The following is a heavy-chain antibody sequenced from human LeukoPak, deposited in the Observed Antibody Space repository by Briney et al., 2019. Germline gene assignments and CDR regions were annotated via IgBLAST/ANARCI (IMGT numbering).Heavy chain of an antibody. D-gene: IGHD6-6*01. V-gene: IGHV1-69*05. Sequence: SVKVSCKASGGTFSSYAISWVRQAPGQGLEWMGGIIPIFGTGNNAQKFQGRVTITTDESTSTVYMELSSLRSEDTAVYYCAGDRSFSSPDAFDIWGQGTMVTVSS. CDR3: AGDRSFSSPDAFDI. CDR1: GGTFSSYA. J-gene: IGHJ3*02. CDR2: IIPIFGTG.